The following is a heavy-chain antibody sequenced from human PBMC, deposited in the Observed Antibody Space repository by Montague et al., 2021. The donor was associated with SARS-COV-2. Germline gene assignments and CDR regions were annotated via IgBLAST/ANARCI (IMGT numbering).Heavy chain of an antibody. CDR3: ARVRDYGSETSLGMDV. Sequence: SETLSLTCAVYGGSFSGYYWSWIRQPPGKGLEWIGEINHSGSTNYNPSLKSRVTISVDTSKNQFSLKLSSVTAADTAVYYCARVRDYGSETSLGMDVWGQGTTVTVSS. J-gene: IGHJ6*02. CDR1: GGSFSGYY. D-gene: IGHD3-10*01. CDR2: INHSGST. V-gene: IGHV4-34*01.